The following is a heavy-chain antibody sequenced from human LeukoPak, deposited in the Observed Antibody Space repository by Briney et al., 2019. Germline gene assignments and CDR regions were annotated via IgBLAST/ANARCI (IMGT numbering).Heavy chain of an antibody. D-gene: IGHD1-26*01. CDR3: AKFGTYPVHVSYSYYYMDV. J-gene: IGHJ6*03. CDR1: GGSISAHY. CDR2: VYYTGTT. Sequence: SETLSLTCTVSGGSISAHYWSWIRQPPGKGLEYIGDVYYTGTTNYNPSLKSRVTMSVDASKNQFSLRLTSVTAADTALYYCAKFGTYPVHVSYSYYYMDVWGKGTTVTVSS. V-gene: IGHV4-59*11.